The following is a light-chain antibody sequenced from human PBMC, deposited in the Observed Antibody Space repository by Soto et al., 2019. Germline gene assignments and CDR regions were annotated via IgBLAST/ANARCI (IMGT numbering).Light chain of an antibody. CDR3: QTWGTGIRVV. CDR1: SGHSSYA. V-gene: IGLV4-69*01. J-gene: IGLJ2*01. Sequence: QSVLTQSPSASASLGASVKLTCTLSSGHSSYAIACHQQQPEKGHRYLMKLNSDGSHSKGDGIPDRFSGSSSGAERYLTSSSLQSEDEADYYCQTWGTGIRVVFGGGTKVTVL. CDR2: LNSDGSH.